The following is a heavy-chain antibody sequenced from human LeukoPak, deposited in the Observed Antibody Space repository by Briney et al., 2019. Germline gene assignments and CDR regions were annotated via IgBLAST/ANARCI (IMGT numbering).Heavy chain of an antibody. Sequence: SVKVSCKASGGTFSSYAISWVRQAPGQGLEWMGGIIPIFGTANYAQKFQGRVTITADESTSTAYMELSSLRSEDTAVYYCARRGGYVLASFDYWGQGTLVTVSS. CDR1: GGTFSSYA. CDR2: IIPIFGTA. J-gene: IGHJ4*02. D-gene: IGHD5-12*01. CDR3: ARRGGYVLASFDY. V-gene: IGHV1-69*01.